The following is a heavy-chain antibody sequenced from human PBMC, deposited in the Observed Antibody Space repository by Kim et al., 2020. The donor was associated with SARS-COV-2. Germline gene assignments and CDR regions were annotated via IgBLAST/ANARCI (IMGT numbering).Heavy chain of an antibody. CDR3: ARKGQQLLLRVAFDI. Sequence: AKGRFTISRDNAKNSLYLQMNSLRAEVTAGYYCARKGQQLLLRVAFDIWGQGTMVTVSP. V-gene: IGHV3-7*04. J-gene: IGHJ3*02. D-gene: IGHD6-13*01.